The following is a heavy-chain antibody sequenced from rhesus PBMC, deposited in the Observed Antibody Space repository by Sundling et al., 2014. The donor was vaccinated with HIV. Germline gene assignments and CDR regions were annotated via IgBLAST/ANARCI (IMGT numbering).Heavy chain of an antibody. CDR3: ARAPGRYYGLDS. CDR2: IYGNPGST. CDR1: GASIGDDYG. Sequence: QVQLQESGPGLLKPLETLSLTCAVSGASIGDDYGWAWIRQSPGSGLEWIGYIYGNPGSTNYNPSLKSRVTISKDTSKNQFSLKLSSVTAADTAVYYCARAPGRYYGLDSWGQGVVVTVSA. J-gene: IGHJ6*01. V-gene: IGHV4-127*01.